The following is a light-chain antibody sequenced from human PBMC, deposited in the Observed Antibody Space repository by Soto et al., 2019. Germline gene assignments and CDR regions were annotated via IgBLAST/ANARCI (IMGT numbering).Light chain of an antibody. CDR1: QSVSSSY. CDR2: GAS. Sequence: EIVLTQSPGTLSLSPGERATLSCRASQSVSSSYLAWYQQKPGQAPRLLIYGASSRATGIPDRFSGSGSGTDFTLTISSLEPEDFAVYYCQHYGSSPETFGHGTKVEIK. CDR3: QHYGSSPET. J-gene: IGKJ1*01. V-gene: IGKV3-20*01.